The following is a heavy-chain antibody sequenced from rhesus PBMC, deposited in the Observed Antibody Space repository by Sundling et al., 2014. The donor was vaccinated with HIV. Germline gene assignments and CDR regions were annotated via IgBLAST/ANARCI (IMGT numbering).Heavy chain of an antibody. J-gene: IGHJ4*01. CDR2: INSGGDST. Sequence: EVQLVETGGGLVQPGGSLKLSCADSGFTFSTYAMGWVRQAPGKGLEWVSTINSGGDSTLYADSVKGRFTISRDNSKNTLSLQMNSLRTEDTAVYYCARTPYISFDFWGQGVLVTVSS. V-gene: IGHV3-103*01. CDR3: ARTPYISFDF. CDR1: GFTFSTYA. D-gene: IGHD1-44*01.